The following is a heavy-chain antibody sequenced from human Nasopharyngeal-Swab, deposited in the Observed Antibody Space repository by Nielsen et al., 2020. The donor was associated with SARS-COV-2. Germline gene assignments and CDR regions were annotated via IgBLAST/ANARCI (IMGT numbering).Heavy chain of an antibody. D-gene: IGHD2-8*01. V-gene: IGHV3-9*01. Sequence: SLKISCAASGFTYDDYAMHWVRQAPGKGLEGVSGISWNSGSIGYADSVKGRFTISRDNAKNSLYLQMNSLRAEDTALYYCATGDTNGANDAFDLWGQGTMVTVSS. J-gene: IGHJ3*01. CDR2: ISWNSGSI. CDR3: ATGDTNGANDAFDL. CDR1: GFTYDDYA.